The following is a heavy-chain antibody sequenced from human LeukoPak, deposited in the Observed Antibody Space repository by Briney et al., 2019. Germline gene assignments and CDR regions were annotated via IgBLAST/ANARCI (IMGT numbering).Heavy chain of an antibody. J-gene: IGHJ4*02. CDR1: GYSISSGYY. V-gene: IGHV4-38-2*02. CDR2: IYHSGST. CDR3: ARSSNGYNYGY. D-gene: IGHD5-24*01. Sequence: SETLSLTCTVSGYSISSGYYWGWIRQPPGKGLEWIGSIYHSGSTYYNPSLKSRVTISVDTSKNQFSLKLSSVTAADTAVYYCARSSNGYNYGYWGQGTLVTVSS.